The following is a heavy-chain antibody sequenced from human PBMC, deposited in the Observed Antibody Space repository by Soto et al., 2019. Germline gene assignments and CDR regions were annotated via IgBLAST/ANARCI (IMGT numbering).Heavy chain of an antibody. CDR2: IYYSGST. J-gene: IGHJ6*03. Sequence: SETLSLTCTVSGGSISSYYWSWIRQPPGKGLEWIGYIYYSGSTNYNPSLKSRVTISVDTSKNQFSLKLSSVTAADTAVYYCARGYYMDVWGKGTTVTVSS. CDR1: GGSISSYY. CDR3: ARGYYMDV. V-gene: IGHV4-59*08.